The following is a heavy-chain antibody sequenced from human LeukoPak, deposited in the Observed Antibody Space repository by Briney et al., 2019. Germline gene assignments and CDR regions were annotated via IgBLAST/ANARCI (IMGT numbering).Heavy chain of an antibody. Sequence: SETLSLTCAVYGGSFSGYYWSWIRQPPGKGLEWIGEINHSGSTNYNPSLKSRVTISVDTSKNQFSLKLSSVTAADTAVYYCAREMATTTNYYYYYMDVWGKGTTVTVSS. D-gene: IGHD5-24*01. V-gene: IGHV4-34*01. CDR3: AREMATTTNYYYYYMDV. CDR2: INHSGST. J-gene: IGHJ6*03. CDR1: GGSFSGYY.